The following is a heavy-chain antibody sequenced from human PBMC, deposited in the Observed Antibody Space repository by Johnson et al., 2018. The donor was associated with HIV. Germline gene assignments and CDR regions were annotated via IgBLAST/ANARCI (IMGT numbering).Heavy chain of an antibody. V-gene: IGHV3-66*02. Sequence: VQLVESGGGLVQPGGSLRLSCAASGFTVNSNYINWVRQAPGKGLECVSGIYSGGSTYYADSVKGRFTISRDNSKNTLYLQMNSLRAEDTAVYYCARSFGVTTPGAFDIWGQGTMVTVSS. CDR1: GFTVNSNY. D-gene: IGHD3-3*01. CDR2: IYSGGST. J-gene: IGHJ3*02. CDR3: ARSFGVTTPGAFDI.